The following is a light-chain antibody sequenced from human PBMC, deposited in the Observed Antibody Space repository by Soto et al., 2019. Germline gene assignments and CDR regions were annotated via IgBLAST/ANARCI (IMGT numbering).Light chain of an antibody. CDR2: GAS. Sequence: ETVLTQSPGTLSLSPGERDTLSCRASQTIRSNYLAWYRQTPGQAPRLVIYGASNRATGIADRFSGSGSGTDFPLIISRLEPEDFALYYCQQYGSSPWTFGQGTKVEIK. J-gene: IGKJ1*01. V-gene: IGKV3-20*01. CDR3: QQYGSSPWT. CDR1: QTIRSNY.